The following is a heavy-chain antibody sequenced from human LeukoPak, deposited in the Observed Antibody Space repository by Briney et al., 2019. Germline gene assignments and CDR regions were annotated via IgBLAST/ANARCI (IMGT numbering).Heavy chain of an antibody. CDR1: GGSISSGDYY. J-gene: IGHJ4*02. CDR2: IYYSGST. V-gene: IGHV4-30-4*08. Sequence: SETLSLTCTVSGGSISSGDYYWSWIRQPPGKGLEWIGYIYYSGSTYYNPSLKSRVTISVDTSKNQFSLKLSSVTAADTAVYYCARGVDDSSGYYYFDYWGQGTLVTVSS. D-gene: IGHD3-22*01. CDR3: ARGVDDSSGYYYFDY.